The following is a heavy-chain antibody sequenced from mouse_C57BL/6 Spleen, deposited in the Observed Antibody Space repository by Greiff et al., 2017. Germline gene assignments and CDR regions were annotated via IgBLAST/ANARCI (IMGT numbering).Heavy chain of an antibody. CDR1: GFTFSNYW. V-gene: IGHV6-3*01. CDR3: TGLPFAY. J-gene: IGHJ3*01. CDR2: IRLKSDNYAT. Sequence: EVQRVESGGGLVQPGGSMKLSCVASGFTFSNYWMNWVRQSPEQGLEWVAQIRLKSDNYATHYAESVKGRFTISRDDSKSSVYLQMNNLRAEDTGIYYCTGLPFAYWGQGTLVTVSA.